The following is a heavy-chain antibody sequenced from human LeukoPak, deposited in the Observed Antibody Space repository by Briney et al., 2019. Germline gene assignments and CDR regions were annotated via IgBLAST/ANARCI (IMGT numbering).Heavy chain of an antibody. V-gene: IGHV3-21*01. CDR1: GFTFSSYG. CDR2: ISSSSSYI. J-gene: IGHJ4*02. D-gene: IGHD6-19*01. Sequence: GGSLRLSCAASGFTFSSYGMHWVRQAPGKGLEWVSSISSSSSYIYYADSVKGRFTISKDNAKNSLYLQMNSLRAKDTAVYYCARDLSIAVAGTRFDYWGQGTLVTVSS. CDR3: ARDLSIAVAGTRFDY.